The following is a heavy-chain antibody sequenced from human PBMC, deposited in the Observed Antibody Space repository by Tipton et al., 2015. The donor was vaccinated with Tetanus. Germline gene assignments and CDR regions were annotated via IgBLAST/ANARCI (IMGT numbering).Heavy chain of an antibody. CDR3: ARDRRDFAYDSRGFYSPLYYFDN. V-gene: IGHV4-30-4*01. CDR1: GDSISSGPYS. J-gene: IGHJ4*02. CDR2: ISHSGTT. D-gene: IGHD3-22*01. Sequence: TLSLTCTVSGDSISSGPYSWSWLRQHPGKGLEWLGYISHSGTTNYNPSLMSRVTLSLDTARGQFSLKLTSVTAADAAVYFCARDRRDFAYDSRGFYSPLYYFDNWGQGLRVTVSS.